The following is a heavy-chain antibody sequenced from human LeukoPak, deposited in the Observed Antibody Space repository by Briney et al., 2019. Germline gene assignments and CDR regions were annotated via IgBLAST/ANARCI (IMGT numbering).Heavy chain of an antibody. CDR3: AKRGIVIRAVIMVGFHKEAYYFDY. CDR2: ISGSGGST. Sequence: GGSLRLSCAASGFTFSSYAMSWVRQAPGKGLEWVSAISGSGGSTYYADSVKGRFTISRDNSKNTLYLQMNSLRAEDTAVYFCAKRGIVIRAVIMVGFHKEAYYFDYWGQGALVTVSS. V-gene: IGHV3-23*01. CDR1: GFTFSSYA. D-gene: IGHD3-10*01. J-gene: IGHJ4*02.